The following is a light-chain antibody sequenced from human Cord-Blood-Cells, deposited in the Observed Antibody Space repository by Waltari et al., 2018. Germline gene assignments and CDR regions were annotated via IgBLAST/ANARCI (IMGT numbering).Light chain of an antibody. CDR2: DAS. Sequence: IQMTQSPSAVSASVECRVTITCQASQDISNYLNWYQQKPGKAPKLLIYDASNLETGVPSRFSGSGSGTDFTFTISSLQPEDIATYYCQQYDNLPLTFGGGTKVEIK. CDR3: QQYDNLPLT. V-gene: IGKV1-33*01. J-gene: IGKJ4*01. CDR1: QDISNY.